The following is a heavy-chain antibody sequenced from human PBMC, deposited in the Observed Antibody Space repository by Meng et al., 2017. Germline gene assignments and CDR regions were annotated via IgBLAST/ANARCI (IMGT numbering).Heavy chain of an antibody. J-gene: IGHJ4*02. CDR2: IKQDGSEK. CDR1: GFTFSTYW. V-gene: IGHV3-7*01. Sequence: GESLKISCAASGFTFSTYWMTWVRQAPGKGLEWVANIKQDGSEKYYVDSVKGRFTISRDNAKNSLYLQMSSLRAEDTAVYYCARDSSGYYSNYYFDYWGQGTLGTVSS. CDR3: ARDSSGYYSNYYFDY. D-gene: IGHD3-22*01.